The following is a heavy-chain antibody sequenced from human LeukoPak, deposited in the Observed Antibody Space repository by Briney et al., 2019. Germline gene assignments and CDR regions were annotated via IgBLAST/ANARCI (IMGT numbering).Heavy chain of an antibody. Sequence: GGSLRLSCAVSGFTFSSYSMNWVRQAPGKGLEWVSSISYAGSVKGRFTISRDNAKNSVYLQMNSLRAEDTAVYYCARASSGTQDAFDIWGQGTMVTVSS. CDR1: GFTFSSYS. CDR2: IS. D-gene: IGHD1-26*01. CDR3: ARASSGTQDAFDI. V-gene: IGHV3-21*01. J-gene: IGHJ3*02.